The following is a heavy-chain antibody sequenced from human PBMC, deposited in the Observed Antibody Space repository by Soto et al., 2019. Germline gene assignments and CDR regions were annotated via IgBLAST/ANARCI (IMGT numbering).Heavy chain of an antibody. CDR1: GFTFSSYS. D-gene: IGHD3-9*01. J-gene: IGHJ4*02. CDR3: ASRPDLTGYSN. V-gene: IGHV3-21*01. CDR2: ISSSSSYI. Sequence: EVQLVESGGGLVKPGGSLRLSCAASGFTFSSYSMNWVRQAPGKGLEWVSSISSSSSYIYYADSVKGRFTISRDNAKNSLYLQMNSLRAEDTAVYYCASRPDLTGYSNWGQGTLVTVSS.